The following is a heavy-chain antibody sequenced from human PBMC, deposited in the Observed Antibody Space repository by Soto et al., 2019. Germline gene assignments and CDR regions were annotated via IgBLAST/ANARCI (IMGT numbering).Heavy chain of an antibody. CDR3: AREDDSSGPRAFDI. CDR2: IRQDGSEK. CDR1: GFTFSSYW. D-gene: IGHD3-22*01. J-gene: IGHJ3*02. Sequence: PGGSLRLSCAASGFTFSSYWMSWVRQAPGKGLEWVANIRQDGSEKNYVDSVKGRFTISRDNAKNSLYLQMNSLRAEDTAVYYCAREDDSSGPRAFDIWGQGTMVTVSS. V-gene: IGHV3-7*03.